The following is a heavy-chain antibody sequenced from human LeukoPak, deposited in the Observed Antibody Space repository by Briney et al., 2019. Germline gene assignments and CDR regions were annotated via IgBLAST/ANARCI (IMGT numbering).Heavy chain of an antibody. J-gene: IGHJ5*02. V-gene: IGHV1-69*13. CDR1: GGTFSSYA. D-gene: IGHD6-19*01. Sequence: ASVKVSCKASGGTFSSYAISWVRQAPGQGLEWMGGIIPIFGTANHAQKFQGRVTITADESTSTAYMELSSLRSEDTAVYYCARDVASVAGTSFDPWGQGTLVTVSS. CDR3: ARDVASVAGTSFDP. CDR2: IIPIFGTA.